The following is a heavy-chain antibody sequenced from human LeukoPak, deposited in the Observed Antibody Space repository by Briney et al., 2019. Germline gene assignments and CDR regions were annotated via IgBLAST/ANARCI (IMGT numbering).Heavy chain of an antibody. CDR3: AREGYYGSGSPPSLYFDY. Sequence: GGSLRLSCAASGFTFRNYVIHWVRQAPGKGLEWVAVTSSDLNVKLYADSVKGRFTISRDNSRSTLYLQMNSLRPEDTTIYYCAREGYYGSGSPPSLYFDYWGQGTLVTVSS. CDR1: GFTFRNYV. J-gene: IGHJ4*02. V-gene: IGHV3-30-3*01. D-gene: IGHD3-10*01. CDR2: TSSDLNVK.